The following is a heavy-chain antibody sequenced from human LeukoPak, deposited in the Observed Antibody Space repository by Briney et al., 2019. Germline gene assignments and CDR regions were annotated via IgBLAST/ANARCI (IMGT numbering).Heavy chain of an antibody. J-gene: IGHJ4*02. CDR1: GFTFDDYA. D-gene: IGHD1-26*01. CDR3: AKDGAPELLGIFDY. CDR2: ISGNSGSI. Sequence: GRSLRLSCAASGFTFDDYAMHWVRQAPGKGLEWVSGISGNSGSIGYADSVKGRFTISRDNAKNSLYLQMNSLRAEDMALYYCAKDGAPELLGIFDYWGQGTLVTVSS. V-gene: IGHV3-9*03.